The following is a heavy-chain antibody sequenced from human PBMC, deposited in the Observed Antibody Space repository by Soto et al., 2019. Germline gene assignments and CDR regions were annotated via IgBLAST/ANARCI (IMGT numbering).Heavy chain of an antibody. CDR1: GGSISSYY. CDR2: IYYSGST. V-gene: IGHV4-59*08. CDR3: ARLDSSGWYYFDY. J-gene: IGHJ4*02. D-gene: IGHD6-19*01. Sequence: SETLSLTCTVSGGSISSYYWSWIRQPPGKGLEWIGYIYYSGSTNYNPSLKSRVTISVDTSKNQFSLKLSSVTAADTAVYYCARLDSSGWYYFDYWGQGTLVTVSS.